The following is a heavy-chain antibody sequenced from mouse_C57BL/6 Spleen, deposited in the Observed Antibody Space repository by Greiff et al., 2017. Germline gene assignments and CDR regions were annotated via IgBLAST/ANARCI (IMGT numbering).Heavy chain of an antibody. CDR2: IWSDGST. Sequence: QVQLQQSGPGLVAPSQSLSITCTVSGFSLTSYGVHWVRQPPGKGLEWLVVIWSDGSTTYNSALKSRLSISKDNSKSQVFLKMNSLQTDDTAMYYCARHIYYYGSSYDAMDYWGQGTSVTVSS. D-gene: IGHD1-1*01. CDR1: GFSLTSYG. J-gene: IGHJ4*01. CDR3: ARHIYYYGSSYDAMDY. V-gene: IGHV2-6-1*01.